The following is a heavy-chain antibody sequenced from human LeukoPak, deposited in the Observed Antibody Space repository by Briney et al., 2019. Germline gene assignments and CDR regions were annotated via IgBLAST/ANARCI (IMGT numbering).Heavy chain of an antibody. Sequence: GGSLRLSCAASGFTFSSYSVNWVRQAPGKGLEWVSYISSSTSTIYYADSVKGRFTISRDNAKNSLYLQMNSLRDEDTAVYYCARDTYYYDSSGYHLGYWGQGTLVTVSS. CDR1: GFTFSSYS. CDR2: ISSSTSTI. CDR3: ARDTYYYDSSGYHLGY. V-gene: IGHV3-48*02. J-gene: IGHJ4*02. D-gene: IGHD3-22*01.